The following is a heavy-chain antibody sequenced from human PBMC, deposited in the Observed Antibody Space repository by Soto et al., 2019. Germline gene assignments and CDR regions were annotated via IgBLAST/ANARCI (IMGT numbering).Heavy chain of an antibody. J-gene: IGHJ4*02. CDR3: ARTIYGDNVDY. Sequence: QVQLVQSGAEVKKPGASGKVSCKASGYTFPSYDINGMRQATGQGLEWMGWMNPNRGNTGYAQKFQGRVTMTRNTSISTAYMELSSLRSEDTAVYYCARTIYGDNVDYWGQGTLVTVSS. V-gene: IGHV1-8*01. CDR2: MNPNRGNT. CDR1: GYTFPSYD. D-gene: IGHD4-17*01.